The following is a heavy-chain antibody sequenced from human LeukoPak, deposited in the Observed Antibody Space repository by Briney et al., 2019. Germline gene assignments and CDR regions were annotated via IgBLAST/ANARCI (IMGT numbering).Heavy chain of an antibody. V-gene: IGHV3-53*01. Sequence: GGSLRLSCAASGFIVSGDFMSWVRQAPGKGLEWVSVIYSDGSTYYADSVKGRFAISRDNSKNTLYLQMNSLRAEDTAVYYCAKDILSRRYYYYGMDVWGQGTTVTISS. CDR3: AKDILSRRYYYYGMDV. J-gene: IGHJ6*02. CDR1: GFIVSGDF. CDR2: IYSDGST. D-gene: IGHD2/OR15-2a*01.